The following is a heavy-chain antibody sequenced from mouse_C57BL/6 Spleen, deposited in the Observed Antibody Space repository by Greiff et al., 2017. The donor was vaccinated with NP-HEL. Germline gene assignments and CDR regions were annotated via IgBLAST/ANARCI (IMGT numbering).Heavy chain of an antibody. J-gene: IGHJ2*01. CDR1: GFTFSSYG. Sequence: EVKLMESGGDLVKPGGSLKLSCAASGFTFSSYGMSWVRQTPDKRLEWVATISSGGSYTYYPASVKGRFTISRDNAKNTLYLQMSSLKSEDPAMYYCARHPPPRSGYFDYWGQGTTLTVSS. V-gene: IGHV5-6*01. CDR2: ISSGGSYT. CDR3: ARHPPPRSGYFDY.